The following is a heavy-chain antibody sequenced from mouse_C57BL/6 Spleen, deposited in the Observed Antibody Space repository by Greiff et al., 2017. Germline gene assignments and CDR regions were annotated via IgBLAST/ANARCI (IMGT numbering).Heavy chain of an antibody. Sequence: EVKLVESGPELVQPGASVKIPCTASGYTFTDYNMDWVKQSHGKSLEWIGDINPNNGGAIYNQKFTGKATLTVDTSSSTAYMELRSLTSEDTAVYSGARYEGGSSSWSYAMDYWGQGTSVTVSS. V-gene: IGHV1-18*01. J-gene: IGHJ4*01. CDR2: INPNNGGA. CDR3: ARYEGGSSSWSYAMDY. CDR1: GYTFTDYN. D-gene: IGHD1-1*01.